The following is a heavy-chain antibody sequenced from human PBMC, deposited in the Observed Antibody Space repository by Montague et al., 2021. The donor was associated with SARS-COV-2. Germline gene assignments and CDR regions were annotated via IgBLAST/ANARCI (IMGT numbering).Heavy chain of an antibody. CDR3: ARGPTRVFTYAYDSSGYASEY. D-gene: IGHD3-22*01. CDR2: INHSGST. J-gene: IGHJ4*02. Sequence: SETLSLTCAVYGGSFSGYYWSWIRQPPGKGLEWIGEINHSGSTKYNPSLKSRVTISVDTSKNQFSLKLSSVTAADTAVYYCARGPTRVFTYAYDSSGYASEYWGQGTLVTVSS. V-gene: IGHV4-34*01. CDR1: GGSFSGYY.